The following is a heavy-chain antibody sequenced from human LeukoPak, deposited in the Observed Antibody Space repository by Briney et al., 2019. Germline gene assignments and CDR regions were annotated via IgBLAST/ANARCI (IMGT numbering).Heavy chain of an antibody. Sequence: PSETLSLTCTVSGGSISSGSYSWNWIRQPAGKGLEWIGRIYTSGSTNYNPSLKSRVTISVDTSKNQFSLKLSSVTAADTAVYYCARLYGSGSSLYFDYWGQGTLVTVSS. CDR1: GGSISSGSYS. V-gene: IGHV4-61*02. CDR2: IYTSGST. J-gene: IGHJ4*02. D-gene: IGHD3-10*01. CDR3: ARLYGSGSSLYFDY.